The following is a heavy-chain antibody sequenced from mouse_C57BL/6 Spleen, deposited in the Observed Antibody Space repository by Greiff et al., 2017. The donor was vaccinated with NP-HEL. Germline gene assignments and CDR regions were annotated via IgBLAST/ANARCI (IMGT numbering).Heavy chain of an antibody. CDR2: INYDGSST. Sequence: EVQLVESEGGLVQPGSSMKLSCTASGFTFSDYYMAWVRQVPEKGLEWVANINYDGSSTYYLDSLKSRFIISRDNAKNILYLQMSSLKSEDTATYYCARVSSSYFDVWGTGTTVTVSS. CDR3: ARVSSSYFDV. J-gene: IGHJ1*03. D-gene: IGHD1-1*01. V-gene: IGHV5-16*01. CDR1: GFTFSDYY.